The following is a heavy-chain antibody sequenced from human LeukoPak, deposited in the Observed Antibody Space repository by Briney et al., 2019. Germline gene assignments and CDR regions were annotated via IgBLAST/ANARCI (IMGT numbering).Heavy chain of an antibody. CDR1: GFTFSNYA. V-gene: IGHV3-23*01. D-gene: IGHD3-9*01. CDR3: AKWGDYDVLTGYYVPDY. J-gene: IGHJ4*02. Sequence: GGSLRLSCAASGFTFSNYAMSWVRQAPGKGLEWISAINGSGGSTYYADSVKGRFTVTRDNSKSTLYLQMNSLRAEDTALYYCAKWGDYDVLTGYYVPDYWGQGTLVTVSS. CDR2: INGSGGST.